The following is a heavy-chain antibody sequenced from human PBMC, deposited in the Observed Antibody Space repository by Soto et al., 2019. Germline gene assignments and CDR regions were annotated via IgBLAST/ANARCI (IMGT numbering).Heavy chain of an antibody. V-gene: IGHV1-8*01. J-gene: IGHJ6*02. CDR3: ARDYDFWSGYYKGYYYYGMDV. Sequence: SVKVCCKACGYTFTSYDLKWVRQATGQGLEWMGWMNPNSGNTGYAQKFQGRVTMTRNTSISTAYMELSSLRSEDTAVYYCARDYDFWSGYYKGYYYYGMDVWG. CDR1: GYTFTSYD. D-gene: IGHD3-3*01. CDR2: MNPNSGNT.